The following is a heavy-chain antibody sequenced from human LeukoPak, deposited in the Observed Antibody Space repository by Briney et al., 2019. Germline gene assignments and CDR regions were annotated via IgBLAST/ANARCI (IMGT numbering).Heavy chain of an antibody. Sequence: GGSRRLSCAASGFTFSSDGMHWVRQAPGKGLEWVAVISYDGSNKYYADSVKGRFTISRDNSKNTLYLQMNSLRAEDTAVYYCAKDIKYSSGWYYFDYWGQGTLVTVSS. D-gene: IGHD6-19*01. J-gene: IGHJ4*02. CDR3: AKDIKYSSGWYYFDY. CDR1: GFTFSSDG. V-gene: IGHV3-30*18. CDR2: ISYDGSNK.